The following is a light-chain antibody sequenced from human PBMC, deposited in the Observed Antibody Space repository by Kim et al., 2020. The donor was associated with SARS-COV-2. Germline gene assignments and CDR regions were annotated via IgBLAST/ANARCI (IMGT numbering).Light chain of an antibody. CDR3: QAWDSSTAV. Sequence: GSPGQTASITCSGDKLGDKDASWYQQKSGQSPVLVIHQDSKRPSGIPERFSGSNSGNTATLTISGTQAMDEADYYCQAWDSSTAVFGTGTKVTVL. J-gene: IGLJ1*01. V-gene: IGLV3-1*01. CDR2: QDS. CDR1: KLGDKD.